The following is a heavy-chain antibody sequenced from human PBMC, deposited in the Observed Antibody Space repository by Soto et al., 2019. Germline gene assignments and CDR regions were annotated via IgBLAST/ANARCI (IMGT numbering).Heavy chain of an antibody. J-gene: IGHJ2*01. Sequence: EVQLVESGGGLVKPGGSLRLSCAASGFTFSSYSMNWVRQAPGKGLEWVSSISSSSSYIYYADSVKGRFTISRDNAKNSLYLQMNSLRAEDTAVYYCARAGDYGDYERYFDLWGCGTLVTVSS. CDR1: GFTFSSYS. CDR2: ISSSSSYI. V-gene: IGHV3-21*01. D-gene: IGHD4-17*01. CDR3: ARAGDYGDYERYFDL.